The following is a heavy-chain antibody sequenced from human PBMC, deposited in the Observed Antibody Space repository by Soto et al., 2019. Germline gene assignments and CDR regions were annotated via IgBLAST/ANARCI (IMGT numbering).Heavy chain of an antibody. CDR3: ARVQWLTRLDDYGMDV. CDR2: INPSGGST. J-gene: IGHJ6*02. CDR1: GYTFTCYY. Sequence: ASVKVSCKASGYTFTCYYIHWVRQAPGQGLEWMGIINPSGGSTSYAQKFQGRVTMTRDTSTSTVYMELSSLRSEDTAVYYCARVQWLTRLDDYGMDVWGQGTQVTVSS. V-gene: IGHV1-46*03. D-gene: IGHD6-19*01.